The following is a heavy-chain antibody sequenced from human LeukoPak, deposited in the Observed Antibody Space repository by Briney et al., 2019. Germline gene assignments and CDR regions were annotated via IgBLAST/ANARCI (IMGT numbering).Heavy chain of an antibody. CDR2: TNSDGSTT. D-gene: IGHD3-10*01. J-gene: IGHJ4*02. CDR1: GFTFSPSW. CDR3: ARDYYGSLDY. V-gene: IGHV3-74*03. Sequence: QTGGSLRLSCAASGFTFSPSWMHWVRQAPGKGLVWVSFTNSDGSTTTYADSVKGRFTISRDNAKNTLYLQMNSLRAEDTAVYYCARDYYGSLDYWGQGTLVTVSS.